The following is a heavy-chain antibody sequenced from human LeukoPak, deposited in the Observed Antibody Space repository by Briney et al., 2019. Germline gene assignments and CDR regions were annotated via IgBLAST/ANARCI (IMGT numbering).Heavy chain of an antibody. CDR2: IIPIFGTA. V-gene: IGHV1-69*13. CDR3: ARLGSRTYYDFWSGYYAARNNWFDP. CDR1: GGTFSSYA. J-gene: IGHJ5*02. Sequence: SVKVSCKASGGTFSSYAISWVRQAPGQGLEWMGGIIPIFGTANYAQKFQGRVTITADESTSTAYMELSSLRSEDTAVYYCARLGSRTYYDFWSGYYAARNNWFDPWGQGTLVTVSS. D-gene: IGHD3-3*01.